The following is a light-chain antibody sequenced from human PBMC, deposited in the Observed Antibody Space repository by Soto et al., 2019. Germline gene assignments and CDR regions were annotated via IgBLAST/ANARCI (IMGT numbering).Light chain of an antibody. Sequence: QSALNQPASVSGSPGQSITISCTGTSSDVAGYNHVSWYQHHPGKAPKLIIYEVTKRPSGVSNRFSGSKSGDTASLTISGLQAEDEADYYCNSHTASTTRSFGTGTKVTVL. CDR3: NSHTASTTRS. V-gene: IGLV2-14*01. J-gene: IGLJ1*01. CDR1: SSDVAGYNH. CDR2: EVT.